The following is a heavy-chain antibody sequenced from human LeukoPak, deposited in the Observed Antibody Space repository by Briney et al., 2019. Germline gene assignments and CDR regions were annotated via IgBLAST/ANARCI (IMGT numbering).Heavy chain of an antibody. V-gene: IGHV3-23*01. J-gene: IGHJ6*03. CDR1: GFTFSSYA. CDR3: ARGNRGYDFWSYYYYMDV. CDR2: INVRGDIT. Sequence: PGGSLRLSCAASGFTFSSYAMTWVRQAPGKGLEWVSGINVRGDITYFADSVKGRFTISRDNAKNSLYLQMNSLRAEDTAVYYCARGNRGYDFWSYYYYMDVWGKGTTVTVSS. D-gene: IGHD3-3*01.